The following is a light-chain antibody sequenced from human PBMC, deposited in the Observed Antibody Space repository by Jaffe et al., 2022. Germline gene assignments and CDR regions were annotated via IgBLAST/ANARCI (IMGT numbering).Light chain of an antibody. CDR3: QQYFSTPYT. Sequence: DIVMTQSPDSLAVSLGERATISCKSSQSLFFSSNNYLGWYQQKPGQPPKLLIHWASNRESGVPDRFSGSASGTDFTLTISSLQAEDVAVYYCQQYFSTPYTFGQGTRLEIK. V-gene: IGKV4-1*01. J-gene: IGKJ2*01. CDR1: QSLFFSSNNY. CDR2: WAS.